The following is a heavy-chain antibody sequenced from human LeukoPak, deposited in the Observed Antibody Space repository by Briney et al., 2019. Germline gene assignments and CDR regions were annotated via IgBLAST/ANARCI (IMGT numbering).Heavy chain of an antibody. CDR2: IYYSGST. CDR1: GGSISSYY. Sequence: SETLSLTCTVSGGSISSYYWSWIRQPPGKGLEWIGYIYYSGSTNYNPSLKSRVAISVDTSKNQFSLKLSSVTAADTAVYYCARIQGRIQLWFHYGMDVWGQGTTVTVSS. J-gene: IGHJ6*02. V-gene: IGHV4-59*01. CDR3: ARIQGRIQLWFHYGMDV. D-gene: IGHD5-18*01.